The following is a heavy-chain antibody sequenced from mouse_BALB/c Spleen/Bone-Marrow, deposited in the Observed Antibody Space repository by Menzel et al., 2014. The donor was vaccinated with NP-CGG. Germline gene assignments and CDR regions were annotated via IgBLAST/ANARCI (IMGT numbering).Heavy chain of an antibody. Sequence: VQLQQSGPELVKPGASMKISCKASGYSFTGYTMNLVKQSHGKNLEWIGLINPYDGGTSYNQKFKGKATLTVDKSSSTAYMEFLSLTSEDSAVYYCAREGGYDGYYPLAYWGQGTLVTVSA. V-gene: IGHV1-25*01. CDR2: INPYDGGT. CDR3: AREGGYDGYYPLAY. CDR1: GYSFTGYT. D-gene: IGHD2-3*01. J-gene: IGHJ3*01.